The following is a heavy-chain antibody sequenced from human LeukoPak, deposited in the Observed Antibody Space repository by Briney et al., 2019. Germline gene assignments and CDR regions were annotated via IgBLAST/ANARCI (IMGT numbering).Heavy chain of an antibody. Sequence: SETLSLTRAVSGYSISSGYYWGWIRQPPGKGLEWIGRIYHSGRTYYNPSPKSRVTISVDTSKNQFSLKLSSVTAAYTAVYYCARQDYDILTGYYVYYFDYWGQGTRVSVSS. J-gene: IGHJ4*02. D-gene: IGHD3-9*01. CDR2: IYHSGRT. CDR3: ARQDYDILTGYYVYYFDY. V-gene: IGHV4-38-2*01. CDR1: GYSISSGYY.